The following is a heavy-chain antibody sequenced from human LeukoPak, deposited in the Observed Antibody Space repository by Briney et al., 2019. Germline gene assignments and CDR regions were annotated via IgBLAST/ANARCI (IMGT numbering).Heavy chain of an antibody. D-gene: IGHD4-17*01. V-gene: IGHV1-46*01. J-gene: IGHJ5*02. CDR1: GYTFTSYY. CDR2: IRPSGGST. Sequence: GASVKVSCTASGYTFTSYYMHWVRQAPGQGLEWMGIIRPSGGSTSYAQKFQGRVSMTRDTSTSTVYVELSSLRSEDTAVYYCAREVVGHLMTTVNGNWFDPWGQGTLVTVSS. CDR3: AREVVGHLMTTVNGNWFDP.